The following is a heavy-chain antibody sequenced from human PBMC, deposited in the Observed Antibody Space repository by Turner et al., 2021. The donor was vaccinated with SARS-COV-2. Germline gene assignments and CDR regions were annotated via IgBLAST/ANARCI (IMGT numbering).Heavy chain of an antibody. CDR2: FDPEDGET. V-gene: IGHV1-24*01. D-gene: IGHD6-19*01. Sequence: QVQLVQSGAEVKKPGASVKVSCKVSGYTLTELSMHWVRQAPGKGLEWMGGFDPEDGETIYAQKFQGSVTMTEDTSTDTAYMELSSLRSEDTAVYYCATGVAVTGTPSAYYYYYGMDVWGQGTTVTVSS. CDR3: ATGVAVTGTPSAYYYYYGMDV. CDR1: GYTLTELS. J-gene: IGHJ6*02.